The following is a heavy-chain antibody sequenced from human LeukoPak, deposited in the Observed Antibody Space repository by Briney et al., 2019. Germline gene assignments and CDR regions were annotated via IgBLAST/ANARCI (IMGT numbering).Heavy chain of an antibody. CDR1: GFTFSSYG. Sequence: PGGSLRLSCGASGFTFSSYGMHWVRQAPGKGLEWVAVISYDGINKYSGDSVKGRFTISRDNSKNTLYLQMNSLRAEDTAVYYCVKDHTIFQHQQLGLFDYWGQGTLVTVSS. CDR3: VKDHTIFQHQQLGLFDY. D-gene: IGHD6-13*01. J-gene: IGHJ4*02. CDR2: ISYDGINK. V-gene: IGHV3-30*18.